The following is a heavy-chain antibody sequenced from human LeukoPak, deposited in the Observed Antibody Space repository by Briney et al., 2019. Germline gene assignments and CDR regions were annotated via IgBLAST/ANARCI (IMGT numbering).Heavy chain of an antibody. J-gene: IGHJ4*02. CDR1: GGTFSSYA. V-gene: IGHV1-69*01. CDR2: IIPIFGTA. D-gene: IGHD3-3*01. CDR3: ASRITAPRFGVVITLLPPDY. Sequence: SVKVSCKASGGTFSSYAISWVRQAPGQGLEWMGGIIPIFGTANYAQKFQGRFTITADESTSTAYMELSSLRSEDTAVYYCASRITAPRFGVVITLLPPDYWGQGTLVTVSS.